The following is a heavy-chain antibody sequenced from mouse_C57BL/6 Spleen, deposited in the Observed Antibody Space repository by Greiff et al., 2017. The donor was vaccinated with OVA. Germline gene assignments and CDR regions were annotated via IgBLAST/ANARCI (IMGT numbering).Heavy chain of an antibody. Sequence: EVQLVESEGGLVQPGSSMKLSCAASGFTFSDYYMAWVRQVPEKGLEWVANINYDGSSTYYLDSLKSRFIISRDNAKNILYLQMSSLKSEDTATYYCARVYDYDYAMDYWGQGTSVTVSS. D-gene: IGHD2-4*01. CDR1: GFTFSDYY. V-gene: IGHV5-16*01. CDR3: ARVYDYDYAMDY. J-gene: IGHJ4*01. CDR2: INYDGSST.